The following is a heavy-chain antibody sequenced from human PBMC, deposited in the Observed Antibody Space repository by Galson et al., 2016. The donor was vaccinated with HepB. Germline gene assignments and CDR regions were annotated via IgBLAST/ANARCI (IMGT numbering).Heavy chain of an antibody. Sequence: SLRLSCAASGFIFSSYSMNWVRQAPGKGLECISSISDRASYVYYADSVKGRFTISRDNAKNSLYLKMNSLRAEDTAVYYCARGYPLVDYWGQGTLVTVSS. V-gene: IGHV3-21*01. CDR3: ARGYPLVDY. J-gene: IGHJ4*02. CDR2: ISDRASYV. D-gene: IGHD1-26*01. CDR1: GFIFSSYS.